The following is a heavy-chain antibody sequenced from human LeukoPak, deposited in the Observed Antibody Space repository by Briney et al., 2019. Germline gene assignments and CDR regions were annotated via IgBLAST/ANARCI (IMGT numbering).Heavy chain of an antibody. CDR2: INHSGST. J-gene: IGHJ3*02. CDR1: GGSFSGYY. CDR3: ARELTVAIDI. Sequence: SETLSLTCAVYGGSFSGYYWSWIRQPPGKGLGWIGEINHSGSTNYNPSLKSRVTTSVDTSKNQFSLKLSSVTAADTAVYYCARELTVAIDIWGQGTMVTVSS. V-gene: IGHV4-34*01. D-gene: IGHD3-16*01.